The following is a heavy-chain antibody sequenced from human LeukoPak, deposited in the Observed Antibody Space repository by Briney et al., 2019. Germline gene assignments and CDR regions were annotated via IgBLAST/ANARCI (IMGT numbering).Heavy chain of an antibody. V-gene: IGHV1-18*01. CDR2: ISGYNGNT. J-gene: IGHJ5*02. D-gene: IGHD6-13*01. Sequence: GASVKVSCKASGYTFTTYNINWVRQAPGQGLEWMGWISGYNGNTNYAQKLQGRVTMTTDTSTSTAYMELRSLKSDDTAVYYCARDRFGSSWPRAGNWFDPWGQGTLVTVSS. CDR3: ARDRFGSSWPRAGNWFDP. CDR1: GYTFTTYN.